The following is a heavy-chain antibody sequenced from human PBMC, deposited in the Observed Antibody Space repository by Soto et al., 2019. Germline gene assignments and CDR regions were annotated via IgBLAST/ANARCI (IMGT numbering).Heavy chain of an antibody. J-gene: IGHJ4*02. D-gene: IGHD2-21*01. CDR1: GGSISDGAYY. Sequence: QLQLQKSDPGLVKPSQTLSLTCTVSGGSISDGAYYWSWIRQPPGKGLEWIGHIYDSGNTYNNPSLESRLTISVDTSKNHFSLNLNSVTAADTAVYYCASGLSGDKVDQWGQGTLVTVSS. CDR3: ASGLSGDKVDQ. CDR2: IYDSGNT. V-gene: IGHV4-30-4*01.